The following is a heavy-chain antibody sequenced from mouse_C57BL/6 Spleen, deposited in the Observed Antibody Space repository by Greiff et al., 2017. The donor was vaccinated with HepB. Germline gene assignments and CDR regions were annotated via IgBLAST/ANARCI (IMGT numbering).Heavy chain of an antibody. CDR3: ANKSY. CDR2: IDPSDSYT. CDR1: GYTFTSYW. J-gene: IGHJ2*01. V-gene: IGHV1-50*01. D-gene: IGHD6-2*01. Sequence: QVQLKESGAELVKPGASVKLSCKASGYTFTSYWMQWVKQRPGQGLEWIGEIDPSDSYTNYNQKFKGKATLTVDTSSSTAYMQLSSLTSEDSAVYYGANKSYWGQGTTLTVAS.